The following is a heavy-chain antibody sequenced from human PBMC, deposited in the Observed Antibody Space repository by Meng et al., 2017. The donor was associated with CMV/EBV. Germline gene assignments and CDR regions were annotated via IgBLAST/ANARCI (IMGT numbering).Heavy chain of an antibody. V-gene: IGHV1-2*02. CDR2: IDRSSGGT. Sequence: ASVKVSCKASGFTFTGYYIHWVRQAPGQGLEWMGWIDRSSGGTNYAQRFQGRVTMTRDTSISTAYMELTRLRSDDTAVYYCARTAYNSGWWGGDYYSGMDVWGQGTTVTVSS. J-gene: IGHJ6*02. CDR3: ARTAYNSGWWGGDYYSGMDV. D-gene: IGHD6-19*01. CDR1: GFTFTGYY.